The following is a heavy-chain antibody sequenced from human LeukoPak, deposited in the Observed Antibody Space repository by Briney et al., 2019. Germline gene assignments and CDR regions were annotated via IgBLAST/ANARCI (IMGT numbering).Heavy chain of an antibody. CDR3: AKDLKPYYYDSSGYHMASDI. Sequence: PPGGSLRLSCAASGFTFSSYAMHWVRQAPGKGLEWVAVISYDGSNKYYADSVKGRFTISRDNSKNTLYLQMNSLRAEDTAVYYCAKDLKPYYYDSSGYHMASDIWGQGTMVTVSS. D-gene: IGHD3-22*01. CDR1: GFTFSSYA. CDR2: ISYDGSNK. V-gene: IGHV3-30-3*01. J-gene: IGHJ3*02.